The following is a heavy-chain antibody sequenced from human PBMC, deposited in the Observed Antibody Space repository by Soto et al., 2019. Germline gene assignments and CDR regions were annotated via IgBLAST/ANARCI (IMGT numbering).Heavy chain of an antibody. V-gene: IGHV4-34*01. CDR2: INHSGST. D-gene: IGHD2-15*01. CDR3: ALRSMEVVPEF. J-gene: IGHJ4*02. Sequence: SETLSLTCAVYGGSFSGYYWSWIRQPPGKGLEWIGEINHSGSTNYDPSLKSRVTISVDTSKNQFSLKLSSVTAADTAVYYCALRSMEVVPEFWGQGILVTVSS. CDR1: GGSFSGYY.